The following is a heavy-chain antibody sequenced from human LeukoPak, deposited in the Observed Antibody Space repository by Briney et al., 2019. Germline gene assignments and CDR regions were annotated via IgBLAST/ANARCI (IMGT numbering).Heavy chain of an antibody. CDR3: AKGSYYDSSGSFYFDY. V-gene: IGHV3-23*01. Sequence: GGSLRLSCAASGFTFSSYAMSWVRQAPGKGLEWVSGISGSGDNTYYADSVKGRFTISRDNSKNTLYVQVNSLGTEDTAAYYCAKGSYYDSSGSFYFDYWGEGTLVTVSS. CDR1: GFTFSSYA. J-gene: IGHJ4*02. D-gene: IGHD3-22*01. CDR2: ISGSGDNT.